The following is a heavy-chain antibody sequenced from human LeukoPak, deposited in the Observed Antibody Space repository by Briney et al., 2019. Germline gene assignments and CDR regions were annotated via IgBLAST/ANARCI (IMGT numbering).Heavy chain of an antibody. J-gene: IGHJ6*03. Sequence: GGSLRLSCAASGFTVSSNYMSWVRQAPGKGLEWVSVIYSGGSTYYADSVKGRFTISRDNSKNSLYLQMGSLRAEDMAVYYCARARGKDYYYMDVWGKGTTVTVSS. V-gene: IGHV3-53*05. D-gene: IGHD3-10*01. CDR1: GFTVSSNY. CDR2: IYSGGST. CDR3: ARARGKDYYYMDV.